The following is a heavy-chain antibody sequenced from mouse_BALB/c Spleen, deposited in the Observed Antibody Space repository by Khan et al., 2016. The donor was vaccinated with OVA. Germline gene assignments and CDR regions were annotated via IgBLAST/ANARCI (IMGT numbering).Heavy chain of an antibody. CDR1: GYSFTGYF. V-gene: IGHV1-20*02. J-gene: IGHJ2*01. CDR2: INPHIGET. CDR3: ARNNGSNFDY. Sequence: VQLQQSGPELVKPGASVKISCKASGYSFTGYFMNWVMQSHGKSLEWIGRINPHIGETFYNQKFKGKATLTVDESSSTVYMELRSLASEDSAVYYCARNNGSNFDYWGQGTTLTVSS. D-gene: IGHD1-1*01.